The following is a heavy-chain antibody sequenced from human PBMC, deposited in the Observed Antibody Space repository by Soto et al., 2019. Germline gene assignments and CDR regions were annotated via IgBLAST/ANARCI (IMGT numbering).Heavy chain of an antibody. J-gene: IGHJ4*02. Sequence: EVQLVESGGGLVKPGGSLRLSCAASGLTFTNHNMNWVRQAPGKGLEWVSSISSSSSFRNYADSVKGRFSISRDNDKNVVYLQMDSLRAEDTAVYYCARDPPLSVLVVVATDDFWGQGTLVTVSS. D-gene: IGHD2-21*01. V-gene: IGHV3-21*02. CDR1: GLTFTNHN. CDR3: ARDPPLSVLVVVATDDF. CDR2: ISSSSSFR.